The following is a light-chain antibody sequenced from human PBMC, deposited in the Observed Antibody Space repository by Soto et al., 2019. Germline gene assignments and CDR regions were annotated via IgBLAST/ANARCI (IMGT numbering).Light chain of an antibody. CDR3: CSYAGSTSGV. Sequence: QSVLTQPASVSGSPGQSITISCTGTSSDVGSYNLVSWYQQHPGKAPKLMIYEVSKRPAVVSNRFSGSKSGNTASLTISGLQAEDEADYYCCSYAGSTSGVFGGGTKLTVL. CDR2: EVS. J-gene: IGLJ3*02. CDR1: SSDVGSYNL. V-gene: IGLV2-23*02.